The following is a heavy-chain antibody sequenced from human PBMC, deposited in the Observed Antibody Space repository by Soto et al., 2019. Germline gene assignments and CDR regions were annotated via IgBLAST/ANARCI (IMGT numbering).Heavy chain of an antibody. J-gene: IGHJ6*02. Sequence: QVQLQESGPGLVKPSQTLSLTCTVSGGSISSGDYYWSWIRQPPGKGLEWIGYIYYSGSTYYNPSLMSRVTISVATSKNQFSLKLSSVTAADTAVYYCAKRVVINGHYGMDVWGQGTTVTVSS. CDR1: GGSISSGDYY. D-gene: IGHD3-3*01. CDR3: AKRVVINGHYGMDV. CDR2: IYYSGST. V-gene: IGHV4-30-4*01.